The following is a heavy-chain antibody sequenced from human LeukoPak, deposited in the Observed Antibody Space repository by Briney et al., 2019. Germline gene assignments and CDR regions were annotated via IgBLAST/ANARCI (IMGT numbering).Heavy chain of an antibody. D-gene: IGHD2-15*01. J-gene: IGHJ4*02. CDR3: ARVKCSGSRCSDY. CDR1: GFTFSSYE. V-gene: IGHV3-48*03. CDR2: ISSSGSTI. Sequence: GGSLRLSCAASGFTFSSYEMNWVRQAPGKWLEWVSYISSSGSTIYYADSVKGRFTISRDNAKNSLYLQMNSLRAEDTAVYYCARVKCSGSRCSDYWGQGTLVTVSS.